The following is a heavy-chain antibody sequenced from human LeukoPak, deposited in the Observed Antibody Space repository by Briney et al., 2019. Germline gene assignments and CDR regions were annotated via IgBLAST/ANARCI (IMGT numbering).Heavy chain of an antibody. V-gene: IGHV4-31*03. D-gene: IGHD4-17*01. CDR2: IYYSGST. CDR1: GGSISSGGYY. Sequence: TLSLTCTVSGGSISSGGYYWSWIRQHPGKGLEWIGYIYYSGSTYYNPSLKSRVTISVDTSKNQFSLKLSSVTAADTAVYYCARDHRVTTPYYYYYYYGMDVWGQGTTVTVSS. CDR3: ARDHRVTTPYYYYYYYGMDV. J-gene: IGHJ6*02.